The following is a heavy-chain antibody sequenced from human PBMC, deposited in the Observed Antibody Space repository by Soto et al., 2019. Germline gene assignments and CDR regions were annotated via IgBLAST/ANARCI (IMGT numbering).Heavy chain of an antibody. Sequence: EVHLLESGGGLVQPGGSLRLSCAASGCSFSNYGMTWVRQARGKGLEGVSSVSADGQTTYYAESVRGRFAISRDSSKGPLYLQMDSLRADDTAVYYCAKEASVPSLGEFWYFDLWGRGTHVTVSS. CDR1: GCSFSNYG. V-gene: IGHV3-23*01. CDR2: VSADGQTT. CDR3: AKEASVPSLGEFWYFDL. D-gene: IGHD3-10*01. J-gene: IGHJ2*01.